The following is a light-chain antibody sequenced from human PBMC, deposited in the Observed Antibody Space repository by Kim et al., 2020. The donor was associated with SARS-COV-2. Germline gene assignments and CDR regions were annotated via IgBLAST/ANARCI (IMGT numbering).Light chain of an antibody. CDR2: GAS. CDR3: QQYNDWWT. J-gene: IGKJ1*01. Sequence: SVSPGEDATLSCRASQSVSSNLAWYQQKPGQAPRLLIYGASTRATGIPARFSGSGSGTEFTLTISSLQSEDFAVYYCQQYNDWWTFGQGTKVDIK. V-gene: IGKV3-15*01. CDR1: QSVSSN.